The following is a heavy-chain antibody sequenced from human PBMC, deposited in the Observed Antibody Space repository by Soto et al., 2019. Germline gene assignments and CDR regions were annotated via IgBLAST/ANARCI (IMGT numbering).Heavy chain of an antibody. D-gene: IGHD6-19*01. J-gene: IGHJ4*02. CDR3: ARGYSSGWYRENFDY. Sequence: YLTYTVSGGSISSRSYYWGWIRQPPGKGLEWIGSIYYSGSTYYNPSLKSRVTISVDTSKNQFSLKLSSVTAADTAVYYCARGYSSGWYRENFDYWGQVTLVTVAS. CDR2: IYYSGST. CDR1: GGSISSRSYY. V-gene: IGHV4-39*01.